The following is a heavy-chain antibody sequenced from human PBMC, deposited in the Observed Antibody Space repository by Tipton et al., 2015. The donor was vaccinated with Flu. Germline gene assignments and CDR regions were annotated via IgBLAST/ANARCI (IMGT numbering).Heavy chain of an antibody. J-gene: IGHJ4*02. D-gene: IGHD6-19*01. V-gene: IGHV4-61*01. CDR3: ARDRGSGWDFDY. CDR2: IYYSGST. Sequence: PGLVKPSETLSLTCTVSGGSVSSGSYYWSWIRQPPGKGLEWIGYIYYSGSTNYNPSLKSRVTISVDTSKNQFSLKLSSVTAADTAVYYCARDRGSGWDFDYWGQGTLVTVSS. CDR1: GGSVSSGSYY.